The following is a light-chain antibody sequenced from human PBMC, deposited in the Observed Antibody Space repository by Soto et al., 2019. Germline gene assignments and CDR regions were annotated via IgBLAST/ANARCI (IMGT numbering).Light chain of an antibody. CDR1: ICNIGAGYY. Sequence: QSVLTQPPSVSGAPGQRVTISCTGTICNIGAGYYVLWYQQLPGTAPKLLIYGNSNRPPGVPDRFSASKSGTSASLAITGVQHADEDADYCWSSDTTRSAYVFGTGTKLTVL. CDR3: WSSDTTRSAYV. V-gene: IGLV1-40*01. CDR2: GNS. J-gene: IGLJ1*01.